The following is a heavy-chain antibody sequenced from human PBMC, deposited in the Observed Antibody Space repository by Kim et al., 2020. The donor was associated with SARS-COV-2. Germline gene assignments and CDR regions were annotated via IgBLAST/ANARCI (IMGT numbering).Heavy chain of an antibody. V-gene: IGHV3-23*01. D-gene: IGHD3-9*01. Sequence: YYADSVKGRFTISRDNSKNTLYLTMNSLRDEDTAVYYCAKDQGVLTGYYVWGQGTMVTVSS. J-gene: IGHJ4*02. CDR3: AKDQGVLTGYYV.